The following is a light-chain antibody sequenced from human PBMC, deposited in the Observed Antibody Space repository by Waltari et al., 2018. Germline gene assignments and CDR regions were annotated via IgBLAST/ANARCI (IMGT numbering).Light chain of an antibody. CDR3: MQALQSPWS. CDR1: QNLLHTNGYNY. J-gene: IGKJ1*01. V-gene: IGKV2-28*01. Sequence: DVVVTQSPLSLPVTPGEPASISCRSSQNLLHTNGYNYFDWYLQKPGQPPQLLIFLGSNRASGVPDRFSGSGSGTEFTLKISRVEAEDVGVYYCMQALQSPWSFGQGTKVDI. CDR2: LGS.